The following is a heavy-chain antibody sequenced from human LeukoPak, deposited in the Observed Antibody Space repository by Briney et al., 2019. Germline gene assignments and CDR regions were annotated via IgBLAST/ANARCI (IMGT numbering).Heavy chain of an antibody. CDR1: GYTFTSYD. J-gene: IGHJ4*02. Sequence: ASVKVSCKASGYTFTSYDINWVRQAPGQGLEWMGWINPNSGGTNYAQKFQGRVTMTRDTSISTAYMELSRLRSDDTAVYYCARAHSSGWYVMEDYWGQGTLVTVSS. CDR3: ARAHSSGWYVMEDY. CDR2: INPNSGGT. D-gene: IGHD6-19*01. V-gene: IGHV1-2*02.